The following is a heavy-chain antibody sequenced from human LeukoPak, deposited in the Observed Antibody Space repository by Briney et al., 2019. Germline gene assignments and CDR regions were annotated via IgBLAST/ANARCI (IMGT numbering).Heavy chain of an antibody. CDR1: GGSISSYY. J-gene: IGHJ3*02. CDR2: IYYSGST. Sequence: SETLSLTCTVSGGSISSYYWSWIRQPPGKGLEWIGYIYYSGSTNYNPSLKSRVTISVDTSKNQFSLKLSSVTAADTAVYYCARDHRGARLAFDIWGQGTMVTVSS. V-gene: IGHV4-59*01. D-gene: IGHD3-10*01. CDR3: ARDHRGARLAFDI.